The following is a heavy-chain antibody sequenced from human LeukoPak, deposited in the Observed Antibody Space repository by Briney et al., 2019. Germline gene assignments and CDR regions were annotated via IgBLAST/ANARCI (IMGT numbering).Heavy chain of an antibody. CDR2: IYYSGST. CDR1: GGSISSGDYY. Sequence: SETLSLTCTVSGGSISSGDYYWSWIRQPPGKGLEWIGYIYYSGSTYYNPSLKSRVTISVDTSKNQFSLKLSFVTAADTAVYYCAREVWGGGIAAAGTGGVYWGQGTLVTVSS. CDR3: AREVWGGGIAAAGTGGVY. V-gene: IGHV4-30-4*01. J-gene: IGHJ4*02. D-gene: IGHD6-13*01.